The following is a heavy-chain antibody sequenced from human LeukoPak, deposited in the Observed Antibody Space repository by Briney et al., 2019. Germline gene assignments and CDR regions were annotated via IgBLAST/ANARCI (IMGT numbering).Heavy chain of an antibody. CDR3: ARDQAFGGSSL. D-gene: IGHD1-26*01. CDR2: IYYSGST. Sequence: PSETLSLTCTVSGGSISSSSYYWGWIRQPPGKGLEWIGSIYYSGSTYYNPSLKSRVTISVDTSKNQFSLKLSSVTAADTAVYYCARDQAFGGSSLWGQGTLVTVSS. CDR1: GGSISSSSYY. J-gene: IGHJ4*02. V-gene: IGHV4-39*02.